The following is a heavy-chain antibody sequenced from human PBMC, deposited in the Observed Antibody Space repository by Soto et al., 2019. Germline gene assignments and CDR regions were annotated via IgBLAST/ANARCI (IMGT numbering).Heavy chain of an antibody. D-gene: IGHD6-13*01. V-gene: IGHV4-34*01. CDR2: INHSGST. CDR1: GGSFSGYY. CDR3: ARRGSSSWYGY. Sequence: PSETLSLTCAVYGGSFSGYYWSWIRQPPGKGLEWIGEINHSGSTYYNPSLKSRVTISVDTSKNQFSLKLSSVTAADTAVYYCARRGSSSWYGYWGQGTLVTVSS. J-gene: IGHJ4*02.